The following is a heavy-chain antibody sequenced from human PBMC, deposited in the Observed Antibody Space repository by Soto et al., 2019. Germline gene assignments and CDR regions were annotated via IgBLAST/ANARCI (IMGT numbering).Heavy chain of an antibody. D-gene: IGHD6-19*01. J-gene: IGHJ4*02. Sequence: PGGSLRLSCEVSGFTFTSYAMHWVRQAPGKGLEWVALISHDGNNEYYADSVKGRFTISRDNSKNTLYLQMNSLRAEDTALYYCAKSYNTGWYVHFDFWGRGXLVTVYS. CDR1: GFTFTSYA. CDR2: ISHDGNNE. V-gene: IGHV3-30*18. CDR3: AKSYNTGWYVHFDF.